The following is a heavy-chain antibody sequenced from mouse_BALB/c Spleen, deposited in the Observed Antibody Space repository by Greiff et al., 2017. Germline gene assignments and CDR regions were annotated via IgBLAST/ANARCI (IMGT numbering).Heavy chain of an antibody. V-gene: IGHV8-11*01. CDR2: IWWNDNK. CDR3: ARIADDYDVGAMDY. CDR1: GFSLSTDGIG. D-gene: IGHD2-4*01. J-gene: IGHJ4*01. Sequence: QVTLKESGPGILQPSQTRSLSCSFSGFSLSTDGIGVGWFRQPSGKGLEWLAHIWWNDNKYYNTALKSRLTIPKDTSNNQVFLKIASVDTSDTATYYCARIADDYDVGAMDYWGQGTSVTGSS.